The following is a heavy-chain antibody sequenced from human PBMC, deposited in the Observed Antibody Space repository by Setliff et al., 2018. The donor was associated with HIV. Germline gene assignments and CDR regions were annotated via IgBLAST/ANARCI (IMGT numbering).Heavy chain of an antibody. CDR2: IHTSGST. V-gene: IGHV4-61*02. Sequence: SETLSLTCTVSGDSISSGSYYWSWIRQPAGKGLEWIGRIHTSGSTNYNPSLKSRVTISVDTSKNQFSLKLSSVTAADTAVYYCARGLTARRVGNFDYWGRGTLVTVSS. D-gene: IGHD6-6*01. CDR3: ARGLTARRVGNFDY. J-gene: IGHJ4*02. CDR1: GDSISSGSYY.